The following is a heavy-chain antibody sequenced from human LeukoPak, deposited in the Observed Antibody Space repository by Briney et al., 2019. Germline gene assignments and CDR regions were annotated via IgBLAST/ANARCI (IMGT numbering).Heavy chain of an antibody. V-gene: IGHV4-34*01. CDR2: INHSGST. D-gene: IGHD5-24*01. Sequence: PSETMSPTCAVYGGSFSGYYWSWIRQPPGKGLEWIGEINHSGSTNYNPSLKSRVTISVDTSKNQFSLKLSSVTAADTAVYYCARVGARWLQLKAFDIWGQGTMVTVSS. CDR3: ARVGARWLQLKAFDI. CDR1: GGSFSGYY. J-gene: IGHJ3*02.